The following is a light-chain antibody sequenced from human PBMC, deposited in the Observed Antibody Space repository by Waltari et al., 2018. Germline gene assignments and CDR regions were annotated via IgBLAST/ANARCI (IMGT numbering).Light chain of an antibody. CDR1: SGDVGTSHS. V-gene: IGLV2-14*03. J-gene: IGLJ3*02. CDR2: DVS. CDR3: SSQSSDNVVL. Sequence: QSALTQPHSVSASPGQSITISCPGPSGDVGTSHSVSWYQDHPGQGPKVIIYDVSDRPSGVSARFSGSKSGNTASLTISGLQAEDEADYYCSSQSSDNVVLFGGGTKVTVL.